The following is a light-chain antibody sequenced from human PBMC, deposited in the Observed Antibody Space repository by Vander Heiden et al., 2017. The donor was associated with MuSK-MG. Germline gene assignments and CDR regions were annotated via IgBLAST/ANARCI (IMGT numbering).Light chain of an antibody. Sequence: SYELTPPSTVAVSPGQTARTTCAGDASPKNYAYWYQPKAVQAPALLIYEDSTRPSGIPERFSESNSGTMATLTISGAQVEDETDNCCYSSDSSGNRRVFGGGTKLTVL. CDR3: YSSDSSGNRRV. V-gene: IGLV3-10*01. CDR1: ASPKNY. CDR2: EDS. J-gene: IGLJ3*02.